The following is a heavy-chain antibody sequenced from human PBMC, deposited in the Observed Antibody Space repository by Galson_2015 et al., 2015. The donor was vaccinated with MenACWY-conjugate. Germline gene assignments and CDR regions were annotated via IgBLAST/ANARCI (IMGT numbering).Heavy chain of an antibody. V-gene: IGHV4-59*08. CDR2: IYYSGST. Sequence: ETLSLTCTVSGGSVTSDYWSWIRPPPGKGLEWIANIYYSGSTKYNPSLKSRITISLDTSRNQFSLKLSSVTATDTAVYYCARQTSDRAFDIWGQGTMVTVSS. CDR1: GGSVTSDY. J-gene: IGHJ3*02. CDR3: ARQTSDRAFDI.